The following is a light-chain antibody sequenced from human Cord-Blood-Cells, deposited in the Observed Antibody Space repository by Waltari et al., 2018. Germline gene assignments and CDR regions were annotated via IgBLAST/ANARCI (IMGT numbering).Light chain of an antibody. CDR2: EVS. V-gene: IGLV2-8*01. CDR1: SSDVGGYNY. Sequence: QSALTQPPSASGSPGQSVTISCTGTSSDVGGYNYVSWYQQHPGKAPKLIVYEVSKRPSGAPDRFSGSKSGTTASLTVSGLQAEDEADYYCSSYAGSNNLVFGGGTKLTVL. J-gene: IGLJ2*01. CDR3: SSYAGSNNLV.